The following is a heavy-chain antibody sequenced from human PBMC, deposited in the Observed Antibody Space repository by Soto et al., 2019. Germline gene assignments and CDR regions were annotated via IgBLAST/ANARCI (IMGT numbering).Heavy chain of an antibody. Sequence: SETLSLTCTVSGGSISSYYWSWIRQPPGKGLEWIGYIYYSGSTNYNPSLKSRVTISVDTSKNQFSLKLSSVTAADTAVYYCARGSTSWDYYYYMDVWGKGTTVTVSS. V-gene: IGHV4-59*08. D-gene: IGHD2-2*01. CDR3: ARGSTSWDYYYYMDV. CDR1: GGSISSYY. CDR2: IYYSGST. J-gene: IGHJ6*03.